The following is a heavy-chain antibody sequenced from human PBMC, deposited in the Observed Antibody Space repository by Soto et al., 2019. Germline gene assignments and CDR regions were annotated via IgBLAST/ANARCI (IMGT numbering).Heavy chain of an antibody. Sequence: EVQLVESGGGLVKPGGSLRLSCAASGFTFSNAWMSWVRQAPGKGLEWVGRIKSKTEGGTTDYAAPVKGRFTISRDDSKNTLYLQMNSLKTEDTAVYYCTTFPTTVTTSGIDPWGQGTLVTVAS. J-gene: IGHJ5*02. CDR1: GFTFSNAW. V-gene: IGHV3-15*01. D-gene: IGHD4-17*01. CDR2: IKSKTEGGTT. CDR3: TTFPTTVTTSGIDP.